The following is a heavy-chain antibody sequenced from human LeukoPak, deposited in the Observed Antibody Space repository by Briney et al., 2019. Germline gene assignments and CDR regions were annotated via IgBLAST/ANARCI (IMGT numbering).Heavy chain of an antibody. CDR3: ARGGVGGATSTGNN. Sequence: GASVTVSCKASGYTFTSYGISWVRQAPGPGLEWMGWISAYNGNTNYAQKLQGRVTMTTDTSTSTAYMGLRSLRADATAVYYCARGGVGGATSTGNNWGQGTLGTVSS. CDR2: ISAYNGNT. V-gene: IGHV1-18*01. CDR1: GYTFTSYG. J-gene: IGHJ1*01. D-gene: IGHD1-26*01.